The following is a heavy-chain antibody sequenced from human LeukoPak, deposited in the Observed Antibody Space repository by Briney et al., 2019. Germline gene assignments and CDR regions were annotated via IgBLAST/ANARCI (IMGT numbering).Heavy chain of an antibody. J-gene: IGHJ4*02. Sequence: ASVKVSCKASGYTFTTYTMNWVRQAPGQGLEWMGWINTNTGNPTYAQGFTGRFVFSLDTSVSTAYLQISSLKAEDTAVYYCARGAVANGRYYFDYWGQGTLVTVSS. CDR3: ARGAVANGRYYFDY. CDR1: GYTFTTYT. V-gene: IGHV7-4-1*02. CDR2: INTNTGNP. D-gene: IGHD6-19*01.